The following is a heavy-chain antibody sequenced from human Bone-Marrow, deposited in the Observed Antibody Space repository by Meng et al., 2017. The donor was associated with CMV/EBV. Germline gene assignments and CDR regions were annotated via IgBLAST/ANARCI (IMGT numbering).Heavy chain of an antibody. CDR1: GGSIISSSYY. D-gene: IGHD3-3*01. CDR2: IYYSGST. Sequence: SETLSLTCTGPGGSIISSSYYWGWIRQPPGKGLEWIGSIYYSGSTYYNPSLKSRVTISVATSKNQFFPKLSSVTAAATAVYFCASWSRSIFGVVIHYEFWGMDVWGQGTTVTVSS. V-gene: IGHV4-39*07. J-gene: IGHJ6*02. CDR3: ASWSRSIFGVVIHYEFWGMDV.